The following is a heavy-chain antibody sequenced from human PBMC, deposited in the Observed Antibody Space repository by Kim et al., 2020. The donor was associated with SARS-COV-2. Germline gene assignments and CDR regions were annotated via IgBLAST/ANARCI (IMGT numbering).Heavy chain of an antibody. CDR3: VKGSSGWYGNFDY. J-gene: IGHJ4*02. Sequence: YVGSVKGRLTITGDNSQNTLYLQMSRLRAEDTAVYYCVKGSSGWYGNFDYWGQGTLVTVSS. D-gene: IGHD6-19*01. V-gene: IGHV3-64D*09.